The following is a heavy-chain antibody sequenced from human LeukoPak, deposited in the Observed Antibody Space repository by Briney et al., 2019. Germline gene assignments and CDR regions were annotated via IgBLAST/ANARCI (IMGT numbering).Heavy chain of an antibody. CDR1: GFTVSSNY. Sequence: PGGSLRLSCAASGFTVSSNYMSWVRQAPGKGLEWVSVIYSGGTTYYADSVKGRFTIPRDNSKNTLYLQMNSLRAEDTAVYYCARDLSSSWGGGMDVWGKGTTVTVSS. J-gene: IGHJ6*04. V-gene: IGHV3-53*01. CDR3: ARDLSSSWGGGMDV. CDR2: IYSGGTT. D-gene: IGHD6-13*01.